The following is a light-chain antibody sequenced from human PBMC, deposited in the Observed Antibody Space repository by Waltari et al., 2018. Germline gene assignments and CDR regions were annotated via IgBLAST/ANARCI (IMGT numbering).Light chain of an antibody. Sequence: QSALTQPASVSGSPGPSITISCPGTSSDVGGYHYFSWYQQHPGKAPKLMIYDVSNRPSGVSNRFSGSKSGNTASLTISGLQAEDEADYYCSSYTSSSTYVFGTGTKVTVL. CDR1: SSDVGGYHY. CDR3: SSYTSSSTYV. CDR2: DVS. V-gene: IGLV2-14*03. J-gene: IGLJ1*01.